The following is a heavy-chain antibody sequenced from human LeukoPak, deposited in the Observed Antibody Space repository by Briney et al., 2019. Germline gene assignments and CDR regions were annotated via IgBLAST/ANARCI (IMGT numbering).Heavy chain of an antibody. Sequence: GGSLGLSCAASGFTFSDHIMNWVRQLPGKRLEWVAYVSGSGSTVYYADSVKGRFAISRDNGKSSLYLQMNSLRVEDTALYYCVRQFASWGQGTLVTVSS. CDR2: VSGSGSTV. J-gene: IGHJ4*02. CDR1: GFTFSDHI. CDR3: VRQFAS. V-gene: IGHV3-48*01.